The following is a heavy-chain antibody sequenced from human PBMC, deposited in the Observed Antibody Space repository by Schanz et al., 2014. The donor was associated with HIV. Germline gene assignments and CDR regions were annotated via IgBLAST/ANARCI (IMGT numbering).Heavy chain of an antibody. J-gene: IGHJ6*02. CDR1: GDSIRSTNYF. Sequence: QVQLQESGPGLVKPSQTLSLTCNVSGDSIRSTNYFWSWIRQPPGKGLEWMGYIYYSGNTYYNPSLNSRVTISVDTSKNQFSLKLNSVTAADTAMYYCARGPRRKVAATYYYNGLDAWGQGTTVTVSS. V-gene: IGHV4-30-4*01. D-gene: IGHD2-15*01. CDR2: IYYSGNT. CDR3: ARGPRRKVAATYYYNGLDA.